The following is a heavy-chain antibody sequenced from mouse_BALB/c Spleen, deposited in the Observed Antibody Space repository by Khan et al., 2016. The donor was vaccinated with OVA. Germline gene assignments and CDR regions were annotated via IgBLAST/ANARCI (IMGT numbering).Heavy chain of an antibody. CDR1: GYTFTTYW. CDR3: ARRGLYGSCAY. D-gene: IGHD1-1*02. J-gene: IGHJ3*01. V-gene: IGHV1-7*01. CDR2: IDPRTGYT. Sequence: QVQLKQSGAELAKPGASVKMSCKASGYTFTTYWMHWVRQRPGQGLEWIGYIDPRTGYTEYNQKFKDKATLTTDKSSSTAYMQLSSLKSEDSAAYYGARRGLYGSCAYWGQGTLVTVSA.